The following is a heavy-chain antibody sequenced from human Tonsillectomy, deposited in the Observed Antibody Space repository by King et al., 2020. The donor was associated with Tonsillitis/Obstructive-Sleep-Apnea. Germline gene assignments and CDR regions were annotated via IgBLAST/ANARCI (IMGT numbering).Heavy chain of an antibody. CDR2: ISNRSSNI. CDR3: AGDQAVMAP. V-gene: IGHV3-21*01. CDR1: GFTFSSYS. D-gene: IGHD2-21*01. Sequence: VQLVESGGGLVKPGGSLRLSCVASGFTFSSYSMNWVRQAPGKGLEWVSSISNRSSNIYYADSVKGRFTVSRDNTKNSLYLQMNSLRAEDTAVYYCAGDQAVMAPWRQGTLVTVSS. J-gene: IGHJ5*02.